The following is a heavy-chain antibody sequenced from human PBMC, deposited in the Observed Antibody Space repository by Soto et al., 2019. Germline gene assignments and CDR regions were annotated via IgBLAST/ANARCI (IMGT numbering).Heavy chain of an antibody. D-gene: IGHD1-1*01. V-gene: IGHV4-39*01. CDR1: GGSISSSSYY. CDR3: ARHIRSNWTKDYYYYYDMDV. Sequence: PSETLSLTCTVSGGSISSSSYYWGWIRQPPGKGLVWIGSIYYSGSNYYNPSLKSRVNISVDTSKDNSTLKLSFVTAAETAVYYSARHIRSNWTKDYYYYYDMDVWGQGTTVTVSS. J-gene: IGHJ6*02. CDR2: IYYSGSN.